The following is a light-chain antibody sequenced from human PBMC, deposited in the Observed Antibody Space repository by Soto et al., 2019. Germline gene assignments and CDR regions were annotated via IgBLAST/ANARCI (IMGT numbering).Light chain of an antibody. Sequence: EIVLTQSPGTLSLSPGERATLSCRASQSVSSNYLAWYQQKPGQAPRLLISDASIRATGIADKFSGSGSGTDFTLTISRLEPEDFAVYYCQQYGSSPYTFGQGTKLDIK. CDR1: QSVSSNY. V-gene: IGKV3-20*01. J-gene: IGKJ2*01. CDR3: QQYGSSPYT. CDR2: DAS.